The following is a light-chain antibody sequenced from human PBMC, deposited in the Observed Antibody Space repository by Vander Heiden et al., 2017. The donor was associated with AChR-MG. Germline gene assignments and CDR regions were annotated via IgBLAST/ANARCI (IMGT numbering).Light chain of an antibody. CDR1: SSDVGGYNY. CDR2: DVS. CDR3: SSYTSSSSWV. V-gene: IGLV2-14*03. Sequence: QSALTQPASVSGSPGQSITISCTGTSSDVGGYNYVSWYQQHPGKAPKLMMYDVSNRPSGVSNRFSGSKSGNTAYLTISGIQAEDEADYDCSSYTSSSSWVFGTGTKVTV. J-gene: IGLJ1*01.